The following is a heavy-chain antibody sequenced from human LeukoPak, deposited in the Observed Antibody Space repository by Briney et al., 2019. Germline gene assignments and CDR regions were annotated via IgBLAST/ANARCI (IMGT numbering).Heavy chain of an antibody. V-gene: IGHV3-30*04. CDR2: ISYDGSNK. CDR3: ARSSIAVAGTTLDY. Sequence: PGRSLRLSCAASGFTFSSYAMHWVRQAPGKGLEWVAVISYDGSNKYYADSVKGRFTISRDNSKNTLHLQMNSLRAEDTAVYYCARSSIAVAGTTLDYWGQGTLVTVSS. J-gene: IGHJ4*02. CDR1: GFTFSSYA. D-gene: IGHD6-19*01.